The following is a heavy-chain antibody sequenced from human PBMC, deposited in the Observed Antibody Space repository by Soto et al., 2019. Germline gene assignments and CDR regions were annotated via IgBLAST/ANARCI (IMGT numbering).Heavy chain of an antibody. J-gene: IGHJ4*02. D-gene: IGHD5-18*01. V-gene: IGHV3-21*06. Sequence: GGSLRLSCVASGFTFSAYSMSWVRQAPGQGLEWVSSITSSSTYIYYTRSVEGRFTISRDDAKNSLHLQMNSLRAEDTAVYYCARDLLEGYGHARQPDYWGQGTLVTVSS. CDR2: ITSSSTYI. CDR3: ARDLLEGYGHARQPDY. CDR1: GFTFSAYS.